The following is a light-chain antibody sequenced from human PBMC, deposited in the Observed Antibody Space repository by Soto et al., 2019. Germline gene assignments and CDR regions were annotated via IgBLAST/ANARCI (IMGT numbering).Light chain of an antibody. CDR2: WAS. J-gene: IGKJ2*01. Sequence: DIVMTQSPDSLTVSLGERATINCKSSQSLLYSSNNKTYLAWYKHRPGQSPKMLIFWASARESGVPDRFAGSVSETDFTLTISSLQAEDAAAYYCQQYYSDFFTVGQGTRLEIK. CDR3: QQYYSDFFT. V-gene: IGKV4-1*01. CDR1: QSLLYSSNNKTY.